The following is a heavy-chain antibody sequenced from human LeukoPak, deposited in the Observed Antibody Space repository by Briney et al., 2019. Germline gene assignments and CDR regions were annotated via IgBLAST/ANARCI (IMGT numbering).Heavy chain of an antibody. V-gene: IGHV3-66*04. D-gene: IGHD3-10*01. Sequence: GGSLRLSCAASGFTVSSNYMSWVRQAPGKGLEWVSVIYSGGSTYYADSVKGRFTISRDNSKNTLYLQMNSLRAEDTAVYYCARHAGYGSGSYEPHLFDYWGQGTLVTVSS. CDR3: ARHAGYGSGSYEPHLFDY. CDR2: IYSGGST. CDR1: GFTVSSNY. J-gene: IGHJ4*02.